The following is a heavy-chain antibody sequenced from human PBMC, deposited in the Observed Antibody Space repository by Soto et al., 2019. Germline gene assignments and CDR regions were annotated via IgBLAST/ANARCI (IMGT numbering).Heavy chain of an antibody. J-gene: IGHJ4*02. V-gene: IGHV3-23*01. Sequence: GGSLRLSCAASGFTFSSYAMSWVRQAPGKGLEWVSAISGSGGSTYYADSVKGRFTIPRDNSKNTLYLQMNSLRAEDTAVYYCAKAPTRPYYYDSSGAHLSSFDYWGQGTLVTVSS. CDR3: AKAPTRPYYYDSSGAHLSSFDY. CDR1: GFTFSSYA. D-gene: IGHD3-22*01. CDR2: ISGSGGST.